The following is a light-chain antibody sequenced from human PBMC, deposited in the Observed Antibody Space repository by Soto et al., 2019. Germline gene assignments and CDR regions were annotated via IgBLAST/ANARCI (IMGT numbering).Light chain of an antibody. Sequence: QPVLTQPPSASGTPGQRVAISCSGSSSNIGSNTVNWYQQLPGTATKLLIYSNNQRPSGVPDRFSASKSGTSASLAISGLQSEDEADYYCAAWDDGLNGSWVFGGGTKLTVL. CDR3: AAWDDGLNGSWV. V-gene: IGLV1-44*01. CDR1: SSNIGSNT. CDR2: SNN. J-gene: IGLJ3*02.